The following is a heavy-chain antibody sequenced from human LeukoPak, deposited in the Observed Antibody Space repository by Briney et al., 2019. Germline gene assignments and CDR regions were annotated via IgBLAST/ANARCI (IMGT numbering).Heavy chain of an antibody. J-gene: IGHJ6*02. CDR3: ARDVRLGYYYGMGV. Sequence: GGSLRLSCAASGFTVSSNYMSWVRQAPGKRLEWVSVIYSGGSTYYADSVKGRFTISRHNSKNTLYLQMNSLRAEDTAVYYCARDVRLGYYYGMGVWGQGTTVTVSS. V-gene: IGHV3-53*04. D-gene: IGHD2-21*01. CDR2: IYSGGST. CDR1: GFTVSSNY.